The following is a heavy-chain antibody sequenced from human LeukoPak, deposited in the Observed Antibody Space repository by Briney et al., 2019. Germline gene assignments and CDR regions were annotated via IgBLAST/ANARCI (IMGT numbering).Heavy chain of an antibody. V-gene: IGHV3-11*04. CDR3: ARDPSGTRAFDI. D-gene: IGHD1-26*01. Sequence: GGSLRLSCAASRFTFSDYYMSWIRQAPGKGLKWVSYISSSGSAIYYADSVKGRFTISRDNAKNSLYLQMSSLRAEDRAVYYCARDPSGTRAFDIWGQGTMVTVSS. J-gene: IGHJ3*02. CDR1: RFTFSDYY. CDR2: ISSSGSAI.